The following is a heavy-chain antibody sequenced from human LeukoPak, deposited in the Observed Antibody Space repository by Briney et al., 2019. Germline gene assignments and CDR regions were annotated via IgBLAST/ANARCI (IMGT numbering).Heavy chain of an antibody. Sequence: GGSLRLSCAASGFTFSSYAMSWVRQAPGKGLEWVSAISGSGGSTYHADSVKGRFTISRDNSKNTLNLQMNSLRAEDTAVYYGAKVSSPYCSGGSCSDYCGQGTLVTVSS. V-gene: IGHV3-23*01. CDR2: ISGSGGST. J-gene: IGHJ4*02. CDR3: AKVSSPYCSGGSCSDY. D-gene: IGHD2-15*01. CDR1: GFTFSSYA.